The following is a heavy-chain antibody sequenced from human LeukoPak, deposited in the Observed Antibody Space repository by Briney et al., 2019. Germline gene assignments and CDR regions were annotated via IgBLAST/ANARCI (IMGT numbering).Heavy chain of an antibody. Sequence: KPSETLSLTCGVSGYSISSDDFWGWIRQPPGKGLEWIGSIYYTGSTYYNPSLKSRVTISVDTSKNQFSLKMSSVTAADTAVYYCVRAPLFIELWGQGTLVTVSS. J-gene: IGHJ4*02. CDR1: GYSISSDDF. V-gene: IGHV4-38-2*01. CDR2: IYYTGST. CDR3: VRAPLFIEL. D-gene: IGHD1-26*01.